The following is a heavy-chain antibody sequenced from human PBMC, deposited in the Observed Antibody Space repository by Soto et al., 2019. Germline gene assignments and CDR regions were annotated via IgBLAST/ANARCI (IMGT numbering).Heavy chain of an antibody. Sequence: PGEPLKTSLKGSGYSFSSYWIGLGRQMPGKGLEWVGIIYPGDSDTRYSTSFQGQVTISPDKSISTAYLQWSSLKVSDTAMYYCARLPYRSSSSWFDPWGQGTLVTVSS. V-gene: IGHV5-51*01. CDR1: GYSFSSYW. CDR3: ARLPYRSSSSWFDP. CDR2: IYPGDSDT. D-gene: IGHD6-6*01. J-gene: IGHJ5*02.